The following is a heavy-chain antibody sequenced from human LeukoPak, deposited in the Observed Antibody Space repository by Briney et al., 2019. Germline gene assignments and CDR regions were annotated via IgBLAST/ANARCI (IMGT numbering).Heavy chain of an antibody. CDR2: INPNSGGT. CDR1: GYTFTGYY. Sequence: ASVKVSCKAAGYTFTGYYMHWVRQAPGQGLEWMGWINPNSGGTNYAQKFQGRVTMTRDTSISTAYMELSRLRFDDTALYYCTKDAKYSSERSDYWGQGTLVTVSS. D-gene: IGHD6-19*01. CDR3: TKDAKYSSERSDY. V-gene: IGHV1-2*02. J-gene: IGHJ4*02.